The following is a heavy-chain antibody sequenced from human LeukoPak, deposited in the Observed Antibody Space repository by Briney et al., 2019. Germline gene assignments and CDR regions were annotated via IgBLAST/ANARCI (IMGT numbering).Heavy chain of an antibody. CDR2: ISGDSSTI. Sequence: PGGSLRLSCAASGFAFSSFSMNWVRQAPGKGLEWVSYISGDSSTIYYADSVKGRFTISRDSAKNSLYLQMSSLRDEDTAVYYCARDLHSGAYTFDYWGLGTLVTVSS. V-gene: IGHV3-48*02. D-gene: IGHD1-26*01. J-gene: IGHJ4*02. CDR3: ARDLHSGAYTFDY. CDR1: GFAFSSFS.